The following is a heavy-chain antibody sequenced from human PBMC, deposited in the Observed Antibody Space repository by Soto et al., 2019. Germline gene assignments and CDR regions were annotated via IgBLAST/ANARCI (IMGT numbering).Heavy chain of an antibody. Sequence: EVQLVESGGGLVQPGGSLRLSCAASGFTFSSYSMNWVRQAPGKGLEWVSYISSSSSTIYYADSVKGRFTISRDNAKNSLYMQRDRPRDEDSVVYYSARSGSADCCGDWYHDDIGWGQGTLVTVSS. CDR2: ISSSSSTI. CDR1: GFTFSSYS. D-gene: IGHD2-21*02. J-gene: IGHJ4*02. CDR3: ARSGSADCCGDWYHDDIG. V-gene: IGHV3-48*02.